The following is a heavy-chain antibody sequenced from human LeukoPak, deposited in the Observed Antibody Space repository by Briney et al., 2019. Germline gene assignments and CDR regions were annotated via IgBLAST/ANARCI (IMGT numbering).Heavy chain of an antibody. D-gene: IGHD1-26*01. J-gene: IGHJ5*02. CDR1: GGTFSSYA. CDR3: AREYSGSNWWFDP. Sequence: SVKVSCKASGGTFSSYAISWVRQAPGQGLEWMGGIIPIFGTANYAQKLQGRVTMTTDTSTSTAYMELRSLRSDDTAVYYCAREYSGSNWWFDPWGQGTLVTVSS. CDR2: IIPIFGTA. V-gene: IGHV1-69*05.